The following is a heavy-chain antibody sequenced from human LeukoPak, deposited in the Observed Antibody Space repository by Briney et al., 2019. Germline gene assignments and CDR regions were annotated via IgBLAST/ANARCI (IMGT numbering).Heavy chain of an antibody. D-gene: IGHD1-14*01. Sequence: PGGSLRFSCAASGFTFSRYAMNWVRQAPGKGLEWVSSISSSTSYIYYSDSVRGRFTISRDNAKNSLYLQMNSLRAEDTAVYYCARDDVAATNLPFDYWGQGTLVTVSS. J-gene: IGHJ4*02. CDR2: ISSSTSYI. CDR3: ARDDVAATNLPFDY. V-gene: IGHV3-21*01. CDR1: GFTFSRYA.